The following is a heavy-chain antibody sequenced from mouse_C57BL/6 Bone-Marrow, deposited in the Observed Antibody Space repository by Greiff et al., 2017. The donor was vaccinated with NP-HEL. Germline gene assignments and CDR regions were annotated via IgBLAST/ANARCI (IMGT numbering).Heavy chain of an antibody. Sequence: EVQRVETGGGLVQPGGSRGLSCEGSGFTFSGFWMSWVRQTPGKTLEWIGDINYDGSATNYAPSLKDRFTIFRDNDKSTLYLQMSNVRSEDTATYYCVRYGSGYWGFDVWGKGTTVTVSA. D-gene: IGHD1-1*01. V-gene: IGHV11-2*01. J-gene: IGHJ1*03. CDR3: VRYGSGYWGFDV. CDR1: GFTFSGFW. CDR2: INYDGSAT.